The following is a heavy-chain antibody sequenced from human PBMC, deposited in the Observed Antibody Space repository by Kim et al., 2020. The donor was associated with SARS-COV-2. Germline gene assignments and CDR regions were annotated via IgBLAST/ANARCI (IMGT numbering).Heavy chain of an antibody. J-gene: IGHJ6*02. CDR2: IYPGDSDT. D-gene: IGHD3-22*01. CDR3: ARQVTMIGTPWYYYGMDV. CDR1: GYSFTSYW. Sequence: GESLKISCKGSGYSFTSYWIGWVRQMPGKGLEWMGIIYPGDSDTRYSPSFQGQVTISADKSISTAYLQWSSLKASDTAMYYCARQVTMIGTPWYYYGMDVWGQGTTVTVSS. V-gene: IGHV5-51*01.